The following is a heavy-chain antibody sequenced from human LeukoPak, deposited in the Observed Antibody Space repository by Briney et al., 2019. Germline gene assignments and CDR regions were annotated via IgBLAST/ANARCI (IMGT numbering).Heavy chain of an antibody. V-gene: IGHV4-30-2*01. CDR3: ARAPLAYCGGDCYYYFDY. J-gene: IGHJ4*02. CDR2: IYHSGST. CDR1: GGSIGSGGYS. Sequence: PSETLSLTCAVSGGSIGSGGYSWSWIRQPPGKGLEWIGYIYHSGSTYCNPSLKSRVTISVDRSKNQFSLKLSSVTAADTAVYYCARAPLAYCGGDCYYYFDYWGQGTLVTVSS. D-gene: IGHD2-21*02.